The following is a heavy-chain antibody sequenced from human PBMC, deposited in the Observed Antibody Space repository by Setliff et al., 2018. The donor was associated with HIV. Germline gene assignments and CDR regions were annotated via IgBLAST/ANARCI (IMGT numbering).Heavy chain of an antibody. CDR2: IIPMFGTL. Sequence: SVKVSCKASGYTFTSYDINWVRQATGQGLEWMGGIIPMFGTLNFAQKFQGRVTISTDDSTSTAYMELNSLRSEDTAVYYCARGHSHGYGYSGSYGPFDIWGQGTMVTVSS. J-gene: IGHJ3*02. D-gene: IGHD1-26*01. CDR3: ARGHSHGYGYSGSYGPFDI. CDR1: GYTFTSYD. V-gene: IGHV1-69*05.